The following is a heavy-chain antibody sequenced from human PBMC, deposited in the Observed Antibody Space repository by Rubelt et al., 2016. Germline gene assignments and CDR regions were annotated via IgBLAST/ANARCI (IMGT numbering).Heavy chain of an antibody. V-gene: IGHV1-2*02. D-gene: IGHD6-13*01. Sequence: QVQLVQSGAEVKKPGASVKVSCKASGYTFTGYYMHWVRQAPGQGLEWMGWINPNSGGTNYAQKFQGRVTMTRDTSISTAYMESGRWNIADTAVNYWGRVKMGKRGSSSWSVGPFAPWGQGTLVTVSS. CDR3: GRVKMGKRGSSSWSVGPFAP. CDR2: INPNSGGT. CDR1: GYTFTGYY. J-gene: IGHJ5*02.